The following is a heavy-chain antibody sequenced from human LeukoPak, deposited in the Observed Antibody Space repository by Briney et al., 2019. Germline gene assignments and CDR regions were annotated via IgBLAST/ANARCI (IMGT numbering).Heavy chain of an antibody. D-gene: IGHD1-26*01. V-gene: IGHV3-33*08. CDR3: ARDSIVGATFLDY. CDR1: GFTFSSYA. J-gene: IGHJ4*02. CDR2: IWYDGSNK. Sequence: GGSLRLSCAASGFTFSSYAMHWVRQAPGKGLEWVAVIWYDGSNKYSADSVKGRFTISRDNSKNTLYLQMNSLRAEDTAVYYCARDSIVGATFLDYWGQGTLVTVSS.